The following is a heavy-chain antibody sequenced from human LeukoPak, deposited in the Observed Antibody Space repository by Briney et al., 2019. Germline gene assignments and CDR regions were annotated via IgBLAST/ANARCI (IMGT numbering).Heavy chain of an antibody. CDR1: GFTFSSYA. CDR3: ARDGLGAKDYYYYYMDV. CDR2: ISYDGSNK. Sequence: QSGGSLRLSCAASGFTFSSYAMHWVRQAPGKGLEWVAVISYDGSNKYYADSVKGRFTISRDNSKNTLYLQMNSLRAEDTAVYYCARDGLGAKDYYYYYMDVWGKGTTVTVSS. D-gene: IGHD1-26*01. J-gene: IGHJ6*03. V-gene: IGHV3-30-3*01.